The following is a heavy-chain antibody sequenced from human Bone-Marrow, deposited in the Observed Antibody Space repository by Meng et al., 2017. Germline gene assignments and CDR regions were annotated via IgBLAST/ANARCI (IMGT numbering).Heavy chain of an antibody. CDR2: IYSGGST. CDR3: AGEQRDYYDSSGFLPGRYYYGMDV. V-gene: IGHV3-66*02. D-gene: IGHD3-22*01. Sequence: GESLKISCAASGFTVSSNYMSWVRQAPGKGLEWVSVIYSGGSTYYADSVKGRFTISRDNSKNTLYLQMNSLRAEDTAVYYCAGEQRDYYDSSGFLPGRYYYGMDVWGQGTTVTVSS. CDR1: GFTVSSNY. J-gene: IGHJ6*02.